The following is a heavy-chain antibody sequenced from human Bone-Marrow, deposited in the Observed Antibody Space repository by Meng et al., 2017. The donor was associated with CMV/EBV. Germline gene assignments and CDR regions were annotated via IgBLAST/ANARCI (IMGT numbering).Heavy chain of an antibody. J-gene: IGHJ6*02. CDR2: INSDGSST. CDR1: GFTFSSYW. CDR3: ARDDREGSYSYYYYGMDV. V-gene: IGHV3-74*01. D-gene: IGHD1-26*01. Sequence: GGSLRLSCAASGFTFSSYWMHWVRQAPGKGLVWVSRINSDGSSTSYADSVKGRFTTSRDNAKNTLYLQMNSLRAEDTAVYYCARDDREGSYSYYYYGMDVWGQGTTVTV.